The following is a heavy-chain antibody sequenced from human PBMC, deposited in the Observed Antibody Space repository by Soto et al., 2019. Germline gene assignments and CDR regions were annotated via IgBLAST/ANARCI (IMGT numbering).Heavy chain of an antibody. D-gene: IGHD5-18*01. CDR2: IYYSGST. V-gene: IGHV4-39*01. Sequence: QLQLQESGPGLVKPSETLSLTCTVSGGSISSSSYYWGWIRQPPGKGLEWIGSIYYSGSTYYNPSLKSRVTISVDTSKNQFSLKLSSVTAADTAVYYCARREGTAMVFDYWGQGTLVTVSS. J-gene: IGHJ4*02. CDR1: GGSISSSSYY. CDR3: ARREGTAMVFDY.